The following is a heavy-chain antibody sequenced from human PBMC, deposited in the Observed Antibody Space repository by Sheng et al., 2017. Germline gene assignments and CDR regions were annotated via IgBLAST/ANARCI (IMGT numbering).Heavy chain of an antibody. D-gene: IGHD5-12*01. Sequence: QVQLVESGGGVVQPGRSLRLSCAASGFTFSSYAMHWVRQAPGKGLEWVAVISYDGSNKYYADSVKGRFTISRDNSKNTLYLQMNSLRAEDTAVYYCARDAVATIVSGMDVWGQGTTVTV. CDR1: GFTFSSYA. CDR3: ARDAVATIVSGMDV. J-gene: IGHJ6*02. CDR2: ISYDGSNK. V-gene: IGHV3-30*01.